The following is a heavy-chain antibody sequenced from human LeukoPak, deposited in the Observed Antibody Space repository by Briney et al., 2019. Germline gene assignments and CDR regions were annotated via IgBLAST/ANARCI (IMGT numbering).Heavy chain of an antibody. D-gene: IGHD3-22*01. V-gene: IGHV3-53*01. J-gene: IGHJ3*02. CDR2: IYSGGST. Sequence: PGGSLRLSCDASGFTFSTYPMHWVRQAPGKGLEWVSVIYSGGSTYYADSVKGRFTISRDNSKNTLYLQMNSLRAEDTAVYYCARDYYYDSSGYYYRHAFDIWGQGTMVTVSS. CDR3: ARDYYYDSSGYYYRHAFDI. CDR1: GFTFSTYP.